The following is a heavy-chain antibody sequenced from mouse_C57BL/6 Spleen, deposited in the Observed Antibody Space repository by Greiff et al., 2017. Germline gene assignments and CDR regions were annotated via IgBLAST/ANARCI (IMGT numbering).Heavy chain of an antibody. CDR3: AIWDYGSSPWAMGY. J-gene: IGHJ4*01. CDR2: IHPSDSGT. D-gene: IGHD1-1*01. Sequence: QVQLKQPGAELVKPGASVKVSCKASGYTFTSYWMHWVKQRPGQGLEWIGRIHPSDSGTNYNQKFKGKATLTVDKSSSTAYMQLSSLTSEDSAVYYCAIWDYGSSPWAMGYWGQGTSVTVSS. V-gene: IGHV1-74*01. CDR1: GYTFTSYW.